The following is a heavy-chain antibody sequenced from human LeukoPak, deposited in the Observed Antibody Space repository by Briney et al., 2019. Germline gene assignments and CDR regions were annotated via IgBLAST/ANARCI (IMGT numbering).Heavy chain of an antibody. Sequence: GGSLRLSCAASGFTFSSYSMNWARQAPGKGLEWVSYISSSSSTIYYADSVKGRFTISRDNAKNSLYLQMNSLRAEDTAVYYCARAPPLHPLDYWGQGTLVTVSS. D-gene: IGHD4-11*01. CDR3: ARAPPLHPLDY. J-gene: IGHJ4*02. CDR2: ISSSSSTI. V-gene: IGHV3-48*04. CDR1: GFTFSSYS.